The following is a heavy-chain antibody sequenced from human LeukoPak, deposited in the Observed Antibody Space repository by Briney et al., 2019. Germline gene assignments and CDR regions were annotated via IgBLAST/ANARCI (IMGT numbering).Heavy chain of an antibody. CDR3: ARNQNAWEFDY. CDR1: GYTFTNYA. J-gene: IGHJ4*02. CDR2: INTYTGNT. Sequence: ASAKVSCKASGYTFTNYAISWVRQAPGQGLEWMGWINTYTGNTNYAQKLQGRVTMTTDTSTSTAYMELKSLTSDDTALYYCARNQNAWEFDYWGQGTLVTVSS. V-gene: IGHV1-18*01. D-gene: IGHD1-26*01.